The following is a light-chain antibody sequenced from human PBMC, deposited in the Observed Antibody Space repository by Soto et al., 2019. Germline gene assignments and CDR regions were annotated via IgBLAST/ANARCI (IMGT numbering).Light chain of an antibody. Sequence: EIVMTQSPATLSVSPGERATLSCRASQSVSSNLAWYQQKPGQTPKLLIYVASTRATGIPARFSGSGSGTEFTLTISSLQXEXXXXXXXXXXXXXPLTXGGGTKVEFK. CDR3: XXXXXXPLT. CDR2: VAS. CDR1: QSVSSN. V-gene: IGKV3-15*01. J-gene: IGKJ4*01.